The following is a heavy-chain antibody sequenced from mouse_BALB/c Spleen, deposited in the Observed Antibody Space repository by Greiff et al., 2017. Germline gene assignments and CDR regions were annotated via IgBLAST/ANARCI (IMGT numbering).Heavy chain of an antibody. V-gene: IGHV5-17*02. CDR1: GFTFSSFG. CDR2: ISSGSSTI. Sequence: EVKLMESGGGLVQPGGSRKLSCAASGFTFSSFGMHWVRQAPEKGLEWVAYISSGSSTIYYADTVKGRFTISRDNPKNTLFLQMTSLRSEDTAMYYCARGDDYDYAMDYWGQGTSVTVSS. D-gene: IGHD2-4*01. J-gene: IGHJ4*01. CDR3: ARGDDYDYAMDY.